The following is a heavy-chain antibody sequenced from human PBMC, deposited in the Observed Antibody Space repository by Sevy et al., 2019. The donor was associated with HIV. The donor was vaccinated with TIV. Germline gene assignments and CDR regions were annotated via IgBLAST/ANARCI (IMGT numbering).Heavy chain of an antibody. CDR1: GFSFDSYG. Sequence: GGSLRLSCAVSGFSFDSYGMTWVRQAPGKGLEWVSGISGSGTRTYYADSVKGRFSISRDNSKNRLYLQMNSLRSEDTGLNYCAEGGGGHYDPDEIGYYFYYYNMDVWGKGTTVTVSS. J-gene: IGHJ6*03. CDR3: AEGGGGHYDPDEIGYYFYYYNMDV. D-gene: IGHD3-22*01. V-gene: IGHV3-23*01. CDR2: ISGSGTRT.